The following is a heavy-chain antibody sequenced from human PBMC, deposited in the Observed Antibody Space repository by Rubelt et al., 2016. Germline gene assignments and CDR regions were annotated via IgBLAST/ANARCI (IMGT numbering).Heavy chain of an antibody. J-gene: IGHJ4*02. D-gene: IGHD4-17*01. CDR2: ISSGSSTM. V-gene: IGHV3-48*02. CDR3: ARGATVTTLDS. Sequence: NWVRQAPGKGLEWVSYISSGSSTMYYADSVKGRFIISRDNAKNSLYLQMNSLRDDDTGVYYCARGATVTTLDSWGQGTLVTVSS.